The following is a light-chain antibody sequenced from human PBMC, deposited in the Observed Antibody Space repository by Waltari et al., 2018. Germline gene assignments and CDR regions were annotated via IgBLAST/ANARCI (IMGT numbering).Light chain of an antibody. CDR3: QQYHQRPPWT. J-gene: IGKJ1*01. V-gene: IGKV3-15*01. Sequence: VLTQFPDTLSVSPGERATLSSRASQGVTTNLAWYQPKPGLPPRLLIYGASTRATGVPARFSGSGSGTEFTLIISSLQSEDFAVYYCQQYHQRPPWTFGQGTKVEIK. CDR2: GAS. CDR1: QGVTTN.